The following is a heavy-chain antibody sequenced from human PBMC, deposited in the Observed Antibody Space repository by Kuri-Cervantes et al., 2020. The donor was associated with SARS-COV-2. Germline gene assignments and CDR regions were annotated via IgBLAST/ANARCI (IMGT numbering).Heavy chain of an antibody. V-gene: IGHV3-9*01. CDR3: ARTNGMDV. CDR1: GFAFDDYV. Sequence: SLKISCAASGFAFDDYVMHWVRQAPGKGLEWVSGLSWNSGIIGYADSVRGRFTISRDNAKNSLYLHMNSLRAEDTAVYYCARTNGMDVWGQGTTVTVSS. J-gene: IGHJ6*02. CDR2: LSWNSGII.